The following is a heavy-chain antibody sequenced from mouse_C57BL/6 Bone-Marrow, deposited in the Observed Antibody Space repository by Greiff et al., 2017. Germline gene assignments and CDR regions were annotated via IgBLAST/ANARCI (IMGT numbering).Heavy chain of an antibody. Sequence: EVKLLESGEGLVKPGGSLKLSCAASGFTFSSYAMSWVRQTPEKRLEWVAYISSGGDYIYYADTVKGRFTISRDNARNTLYLQMSSLKSEDTAMYYCTRDGDSGSSSHVDVWGTGTTVTVSS. J-gene: IGHJ1*03. CDR3: TRDGDSGSSSHVDV. CDR2: ISSGGDYI. CDR1: GFTFSSYA. D-gene: IGHD1-1*01. V-gene: IGHV5-9-1*02.